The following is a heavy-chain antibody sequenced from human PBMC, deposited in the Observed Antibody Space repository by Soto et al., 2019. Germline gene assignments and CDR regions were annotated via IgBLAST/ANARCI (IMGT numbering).Heavy chain of an antibody. D-gene: IGHD2-2*02. CDR1: GYTFTGYY. CDR2: INPNSGGT. J-gene: IGHJ6*02. V-gene: IGHV1-2*02. Sequence: SVKVSCRASGYTFTGYYMHWGRQAPVQGLEWMGWINPNSGGTNYAQKFQGRVTMTRDTSISTAYMELSRLRSDDTAVYYCARQGLYGSDWDGMDVWGQGTTVTVSS. CDR3: ARQGLYGSDWDGMDV.